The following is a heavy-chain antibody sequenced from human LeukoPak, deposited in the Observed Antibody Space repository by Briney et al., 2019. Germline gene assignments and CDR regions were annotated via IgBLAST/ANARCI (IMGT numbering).Heavy chain of an antibody. CDR1: GGSFRGYY. D-gene: IGHD3-3*01. J-gene: IGHJ6*03. V-gene: IGHV4-34*01. CDR3: ARGRRFGWGMLGYMDV. Sequence: SETLSLTCAVYGGSFRGYYWSWIRQPPGKGLEWIGEINHSGSTNYNPSLKSRVTISVDTSKNQFSLKLSSVTAADTAVYYCARGRRFGWGMLGYMDVWGKGTTVTVSS. CDR2: INHSGST.